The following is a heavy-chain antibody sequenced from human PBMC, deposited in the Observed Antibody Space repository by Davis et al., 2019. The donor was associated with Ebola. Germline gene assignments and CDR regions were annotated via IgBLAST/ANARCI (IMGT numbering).Heavy chain of an antibody. CDR3: ASGKWIQLFQH. Sequence: ASVKVSCKAPGYTFTSYGISWVRQAPGQGLEWMGWINTNTGNPTYAQGFTGRFVFSLDTSVSTAYLQISSLKAEDTAVYYCASGKWIQLFQHWGQGTLVTVSS. D-gene: IGHD5-18*01. CDR1: GYTFTSYG. J-gene: IGHJ1*01. CDR2: INTNTGNP. V-gene: IGHV7-4-1*02.